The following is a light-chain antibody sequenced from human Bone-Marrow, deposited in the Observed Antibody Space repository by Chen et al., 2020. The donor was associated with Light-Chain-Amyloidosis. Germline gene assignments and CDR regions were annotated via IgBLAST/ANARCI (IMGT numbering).Light chain of an antibody. CDR2: EVT. Sequence: QSALTQPASVSGSPGKSLTIPCTGTSSHVVGDNHVSWYQQHPDKAPKLMIYEVTNRPSWVPDRFSGSQSDNTASLTISGLQTEDEADYFCSSYTITNTLVFGSGTRVPVL. CDR3: SSYTITNTLV. V-gene: IGLV2-14*01. J-gene: IGLJ1*01. CDR1: SSHVVGDNH.